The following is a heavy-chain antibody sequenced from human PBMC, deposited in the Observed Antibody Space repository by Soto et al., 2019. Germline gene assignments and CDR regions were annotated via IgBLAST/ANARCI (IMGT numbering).Heavy chain of an antibody. CDR1: GGTFSSHA. J-gene: IGHJ4*02. V-gene: IGHV1-69*12. Sequence: QVQLVQSGAEVKKPGSSVKVSCKASGGTFSSHAFSWVRQAPGQGLEWMGGIIPIFGTTNFAQKFQGRVTITADESTSTAYMELSSLRSEDTAVYYCARGEIVPAAPGRVASGESYFFDYWGQGTLVTVSA. CDR3: ARGEIVPAAPGRVASGESYFFDY. CDR2: IIPIFGTT. D-gene: IGHD2-2*01.